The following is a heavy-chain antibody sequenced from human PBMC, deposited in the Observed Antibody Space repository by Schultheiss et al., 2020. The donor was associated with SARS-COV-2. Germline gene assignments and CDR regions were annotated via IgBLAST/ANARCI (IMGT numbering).Heavy chain of an antibody. V-gene: IGHV4-31*03. J-gene: IGHJ5*02. CDR3: ARWRVAPGNWFDP. D-gene: IGHD3-10*01. CDR2: IYYSGST. Sequence: SQTLSLTCTVSGGSIRSGGYYWSWIRQHPGKGLEWIGYIYYSGSTYYNPSLKSRVTISVDTSKNQFSLKLSSVTAADTAVYYCARWRVAPGNWFDPWGQGTLVTVSS. CDR1: GGSIRSGGYY.